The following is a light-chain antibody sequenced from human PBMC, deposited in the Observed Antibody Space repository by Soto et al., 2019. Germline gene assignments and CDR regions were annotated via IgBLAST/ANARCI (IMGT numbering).Light chain of an antibody. Sequence: QSALTQPASVSGSPGQSITISCTGTSSDGGGYNYVSCYQQHPGKAPKLIIYEVSHRPSGVSNSLSGSKSGDTASLPISGRQPADDADDYCSSYTNSIPLQRVFGGGTKVTVL. CDR3: SSYTNSIPLQRV. CDR2: EVS. V-gene: IGLV2-14*01. J-gene: IGLJ2*01. CDR1: SSDGGGYNY.